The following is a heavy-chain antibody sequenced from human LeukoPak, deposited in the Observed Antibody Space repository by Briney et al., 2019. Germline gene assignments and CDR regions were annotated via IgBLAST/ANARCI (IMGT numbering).Heavy chain of an antibody. J-gene: IGHJ4*02. D-gene: IGHD3-22*01. V-gene: IGHV4-59*01. CDR2: IYYSGST. CDR3: ARVGDSSGYCPFDY. Sequence: SETLSLTCTVSGGSISSYYWSWIRQPPGKGLEWIGYIYYSGSTNYNPSLKSRVTISVDTSKNQFSLKLSSVTAADTAVYYCARVGDSSGYCPFDYWGQGTLVTVSS. CDR1: GGSISSYY.